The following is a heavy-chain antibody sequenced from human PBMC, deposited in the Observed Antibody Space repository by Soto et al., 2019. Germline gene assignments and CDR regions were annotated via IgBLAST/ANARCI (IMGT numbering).Heavy chain of an antibody. V-gene: IGHV1-46*01. CDR1: GYTFTSYY. J-gene: IGHJ3*01. CDR2: INPSGGST. CDR3: ARGLCTGGTCYGLTSDV. D-gene: IGHD2-15*01. Sequence: ASVKVSCKASGYTFTSYYMHWVRQAPGQGLEWMGIINPSGGSTSYAQKFQGRITMTRNTSITTAYMELSSLTSEDTALYYCARGLCTGGTCYGLTSDVWGQGTRVTVSS.